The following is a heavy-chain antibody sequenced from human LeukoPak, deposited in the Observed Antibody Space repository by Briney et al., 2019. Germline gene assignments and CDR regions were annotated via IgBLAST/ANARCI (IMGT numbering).Heavy chain of an antibody. D-gene: IGHD3-22*01. CDR3: ARIEDRGAAFDS. CDR2: INTDGRTT. V-gene: IGHV3-74*01. CDR1: GFTFSSYW. Sequence: GASLRLSCAVSGFTFSSYWMHWVRQVPGEGLVWVSRINTDGRTTTYADSVKGRFTISRDNAKNMLYLQMNSLRAEDTAVYYCARIEDRGAAFDSWGQGTLVTVSS. J-gene: IGHJ4*02.